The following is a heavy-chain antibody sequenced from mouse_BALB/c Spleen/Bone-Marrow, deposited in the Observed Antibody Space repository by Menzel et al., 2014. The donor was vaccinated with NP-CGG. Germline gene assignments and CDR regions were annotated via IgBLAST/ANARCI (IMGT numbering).Heavy chain of an antibody. CDR3: ARGDYYRSPMDY. CDR1: AYTFTSYY. CDR2: IYPGNVNT. Sequence: VQLQQSGPELVKPGSSVRISCKASAYTFTSYYIHWVKQRPGQGLEWIGWIYPGNVNTNYNEKFEDKATLTADKSSSTAYMHLSSLTSEDSAVYFCARGDYYRSPMDYWGQGTSVTVSS. J-gene: IGHJ4*01. V-gene: IGHV1S56*01. D-gene: IGHD2-14*01.